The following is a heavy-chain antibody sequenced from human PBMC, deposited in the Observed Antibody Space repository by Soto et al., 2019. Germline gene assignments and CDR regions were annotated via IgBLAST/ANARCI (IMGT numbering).Heavy chain of an antibody. D-gene: IGHD6-13*01. Sequence: GGSLRLPCAASGFTFSSYWMHWVRQAPGKGLVWVSRINSDGSSTSYADSVKGRFTISRDNAKNTLYLQMNSLRAEDTAVYYCARDPTSGSSWYGSYYYYYGMDVWGQGTTVTVSS. J-gene: IGHJ6*02. CDR2: INSDGSST. V-gene: IGHV3-74*01. CDR3: ARDPTSGSSWYGSYYYYYGMDV. CDR1: GFTFSSYW.